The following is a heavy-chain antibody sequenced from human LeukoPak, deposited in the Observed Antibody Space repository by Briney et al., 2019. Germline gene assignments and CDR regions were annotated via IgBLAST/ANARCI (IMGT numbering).Heavy chain of an antibody. CDR1: GFTFDDYA. J-gene: IGHJ3*02. CDR2: ISWNSGSI. Sequence: GGSLRLSCAASGFTFDDYAMHWVRQAPGKGLEWVSGISWNSGSIGYADSVKGRFTISRDNAKNSLYLQMNSLRAEDMALYYCAKDIRERGNTFNAFDIWGQGAMVTVSS. D-gene: IGHD1/OR15-1a*01. CDR3: AKDIRERGNTFNAFDI. V-gene: IGHV3-9*03.